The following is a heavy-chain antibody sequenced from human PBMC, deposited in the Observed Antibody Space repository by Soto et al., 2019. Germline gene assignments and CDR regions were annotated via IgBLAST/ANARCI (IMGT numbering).Heavy chain of an antibody. CDR2: INAGNGNT. Sequence: QVQLVQSGAEVKKPGASVKVSCKASGYTFTSYAMHWVRQAPGQRLEWMGWINAGNGNTKYSQKFQGRVTITRDTSASTAYMELSSLRSEDTAVYYCAREQLERRGGFDYWGQGTLVTVSS. CDR1: GYTFTSYA. D-gene: IGHD1-1*01. V-gene: IGHV1-3*01. CDR3: AREQLERRGGFDY. J-gene: IGHJ4*02.